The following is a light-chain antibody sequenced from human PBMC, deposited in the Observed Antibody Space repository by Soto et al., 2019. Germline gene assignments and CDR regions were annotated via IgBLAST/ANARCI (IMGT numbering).Light chain of an antibody. CDR3: QQSFGPPYT. Sequence: DIQMTQSPSSLSASVGDRVTISCRASQSLGRRLTWYQQKLGEAPKLLIYETSNLQNGVPSRFSGSGSETDFTLTINSLQPEDFATYYCQQSFGPPYTFGQGTKLE. CDR1: QSLGRR. V-gene: IGKV1-39*01. J-gene: IGKJ2*01. CDR2: ETS.